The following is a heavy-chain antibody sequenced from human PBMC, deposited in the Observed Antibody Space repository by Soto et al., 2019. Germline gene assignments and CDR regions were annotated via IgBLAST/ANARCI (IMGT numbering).Heavy chain of an antibody. J-gene: IGHJ6*02. D-gene: IGHD2-15*01. V-gene: IGHV3-48*01. CDR3: ARDSTPLDV. Sequence: GGSLRLSCAASGFTFSSYSMNCFRQAPGKGLEWVSYISSSSSTIYYADSVKGRFTISRDNAKNSLYLQMNSLRAEDTAVYHCARDSTPLDVWGQGTTVTVSS. CDR2: ISSSSSTI. CDR1: GFTFSSYS.